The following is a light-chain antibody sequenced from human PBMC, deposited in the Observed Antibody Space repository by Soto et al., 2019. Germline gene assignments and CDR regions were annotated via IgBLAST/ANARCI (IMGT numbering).Light chain of an antibody. CDR1: SSDVGSYNL. CDR2: EGS. V-gene: IGLV2-23*03. J-gene: IGLJ2*01. CDR3: CSYAGSSTFVA. Sequence: QSVLTQPASVSGSPGQSITISCTGTSSDVGSYNLVSWYQQHPGKAPKLMIYEGSKRPSGVSNRFSGSKSGNTASLTISGLQAEDEADYYCCSYAGSSTFVAFGGGTKLTVL.